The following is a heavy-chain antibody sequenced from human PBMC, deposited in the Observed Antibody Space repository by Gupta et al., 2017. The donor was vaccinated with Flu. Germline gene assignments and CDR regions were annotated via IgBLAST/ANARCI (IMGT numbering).Heavy chain of an antibody. D-gene: IGHD6-6*01. Sequence: QLQLQESGPGLVKPAETLSLTCAVSGGSISFSSAYWGWIRQPPGKGLEWIGSIYYSGSAYYNPSLRGRVTISVDTSKNQFSLNLYSVTAADTAVYYCARHVSGSSQKFDPWGQGTLVTVSS. J-gene: IGHJ5*02. CDR1: GGSISFSSAY. CDR2: IYYSGSA. CDR3: ARHVSGSSQKFDP. V-gene: IGHV4-39*01.